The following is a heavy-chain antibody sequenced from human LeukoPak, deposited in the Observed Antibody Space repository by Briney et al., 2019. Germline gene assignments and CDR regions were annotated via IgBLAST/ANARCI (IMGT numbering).Heavy chain of an antibody. CDR2: INWNGGST. V-gene: IGHV3-20*04. J-gene: IGHJ4*02. CDR3: AKGTYSAYNSGCAY. Sequence: GGSLRLSCAASGFTFDDYGMSWVRQAPGKGLEWVSGINWNGGSTGYADSVKGRFTISRDNAKNSLYLQMNSLRAEDTALYYCAKGTYSAYNSGCAYWGQGTLVTVSS. D-gene: IGHD5-12*01. CDR1: GFTFDDYG.